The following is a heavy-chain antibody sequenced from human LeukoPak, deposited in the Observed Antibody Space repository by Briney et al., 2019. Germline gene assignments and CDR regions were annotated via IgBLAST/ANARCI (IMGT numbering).Heavy chain of an antibody. CDR2: IIPIFGTA. CDR3: ARDEGYHSTTTFDY. V-gene: IGHV1-69*13. Sequence: ASVKVSCKASGGTFSSYAISWVRQAPGQGLEWMGGIIPIFGTANYAQKFQGRVTITADESTSTAYMELSSLRSEDTAVYYCARDEGYHSTTTFDYWGQGILVTVSS. J-gene: IGHJ4*02. D-gene: IGHD1-14*01. CDR1: GGTFSSYA.